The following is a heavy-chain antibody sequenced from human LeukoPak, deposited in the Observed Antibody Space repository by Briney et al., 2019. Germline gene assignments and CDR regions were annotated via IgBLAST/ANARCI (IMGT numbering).Heavy chain of an antibody. CDR1: GFTFSSYS. CDR3: ARDGSGSYWGYFDY. Sequence: GSLRLSCAASGFTFSSYSMNWVRQAPGKGLEWVSYLSSSSSTIYYADAVKGRFTISRDNAKNSLYLQMNSLRAEDTAVYYCARDGSGSYWGYFDYWGQGTLVTVS. CDR2: LSSSSSTI. J-gene: IGHJ4*02. V-gene: IGHV3-48*01. D-gene: IGHD1-26*01.